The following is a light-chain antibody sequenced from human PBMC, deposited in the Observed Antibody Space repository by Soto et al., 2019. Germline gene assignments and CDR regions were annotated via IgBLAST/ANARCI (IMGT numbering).Light chain of an antibody. V-gene: IGKV3-15*01. Sequence: EIVMRQSPATLSVSPGERATLSCRASQSVGSHLAWYQQKPGQAPRLLIYYTSTRATGIPARFSGSGSGTEFTLTISSLQSEDFAVYYCHQYNNWPLTFGPGTKVDIK. CDR1: QSVGSH. CDR3: HQYNNWPLT. J-gene: IGKJ3*01. CDR2: YTS.